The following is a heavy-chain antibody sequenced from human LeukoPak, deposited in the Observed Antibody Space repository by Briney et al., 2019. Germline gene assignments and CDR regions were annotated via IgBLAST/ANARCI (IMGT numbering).Heavy chain of an antibody. CDR2: ISGNGDSG. CDR3: AKGRYSNYRYYFDY. J-gene: IGHJ4*02. CDR1: GFSFSSYA. V-gene: IGHV3-23*01. D-gene: IGHD4-11*01. Sequence: GGSLRLSCAASGFSFSSYAMNWVRQTPGKGLEWVSAISGNGDSGYYANSVKGRFTISRDNSMNTLYLQMNSLRAEDTAVYYCAKGRYSNYRYYFDYWGRGTLVTVSS.